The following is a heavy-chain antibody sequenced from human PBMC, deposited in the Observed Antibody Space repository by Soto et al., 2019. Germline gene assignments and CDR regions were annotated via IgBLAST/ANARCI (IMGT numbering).Heavy chain of an antibody. CDR3: ARDWGYCSDGSCDYGMDV. D-gene: IGHD2-15*01. CDR2: FSSSSSTM. J-gene: IGHJ6*02. V-gene: IGHV3-48*02. Sequence: GGSLRLSCAASGFSFGSYRMNWVRQAPGKGLEWVSYFSSSSSTMYYADSVKGRFTNSRDNTKDSMFLQMNSLRDEDTAMYYCARDWGYCSDGSCDYGMDVWGQGTTVTVSS. CDR1: GFSFGSYR.